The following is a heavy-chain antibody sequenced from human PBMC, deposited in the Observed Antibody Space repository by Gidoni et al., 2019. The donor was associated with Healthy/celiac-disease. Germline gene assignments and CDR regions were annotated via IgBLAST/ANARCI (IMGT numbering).Heavy chain of an antibody. CDR2: ISYDGSNK. J-gene: IGHJ6*02. CDR3: ARDVLWFGSYYYYGMDV. D-gene: IGHD3-10*01. CDR1: GFTFSSYA. V-gene: IGHV3-30*04. Sequence: QVQLVESGGGVVQPGRSLRLSCAASGFTFSSYAMHWVRQAPGKGLEWVAFISYDGSNKYYADSVKGRFTISRDNSKNTLYLQMNSLRAEDTAVYYCARDVLWFGSYYYYGMDVWGQGTTVTVSS.